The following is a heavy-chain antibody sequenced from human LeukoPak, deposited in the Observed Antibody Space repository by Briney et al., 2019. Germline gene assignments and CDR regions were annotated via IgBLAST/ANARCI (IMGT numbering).Heavy chain of an antibody. V-gene: IGHV3-7*01. Sequence: PGGSLRLSCAASGFTFSSYWMSWVRQAPGKGLEWVANIKQDGSEKYYVDSVKGRFTISRDNAKNSLYLQMNSLRAEDAAVYYCAKDNVQWSYFDYWGQGTLVTVSS. D-gene: IGHD2-8*01. CDR2: IKQDGSEK. CDR3: AKDNVQWSYFDY. J-gene: IGHJ4*02. CDR1: GFTFSSYW.